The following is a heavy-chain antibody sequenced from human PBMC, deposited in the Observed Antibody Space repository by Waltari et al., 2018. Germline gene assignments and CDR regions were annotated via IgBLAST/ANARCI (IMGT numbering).Heavy chain of an antibody. CDR1: GFPFDDYA. CDR3: AKGPGRFLEWLFPFDY. CDR2: ISWDGGST. Sequence: EVQLVESGGVVVQPGGSLRLSCAASGFPFDDYAMHWVRQAPGKGLEWVSLISWDGGSTYYADAVKGRFTISRDNSKNSLYLQMNSLRAEDTALYYCAKGPGRFLEWLFPFDYWGQGTLVTVSS. V-gene: IGHV3-43D*04. D-gene: IGHD3-3*01. J-gene: IGHJ4*02.